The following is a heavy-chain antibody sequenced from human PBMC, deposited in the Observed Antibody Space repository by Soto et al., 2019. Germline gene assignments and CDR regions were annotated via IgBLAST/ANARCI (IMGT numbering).Heavy chain of an antibody. CDR2: ILYDGSKE. CDR3: AKGLTLMADH. J-gene: IGHJ4*02. CDR1: GFSFNTYV. D-gene: IGHD2-21*01. V-gene: IGHV3-30*18. Sequence: GGSLRLSCTDSGFSFNTYVMDWVRQAPGKGLEWVARILYDGSKEYYADPVKGRFTISRDNSKNTLYLQMDRLRVEDTAGYFCAKGLTLMADHWGQGTPVTVSS.